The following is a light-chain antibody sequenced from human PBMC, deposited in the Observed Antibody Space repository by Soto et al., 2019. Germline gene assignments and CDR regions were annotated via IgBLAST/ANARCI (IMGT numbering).Light chain of an antibody. CDR1: QSISSW. Sequence: DIQMTQSPSTLSASVGDRVTITFRASQSISSWLAWYQQKPGKAPNLLIYKASSLESGVPSRFSGSGSGKEFTLTISSLQPDDFATYYCQQYNSYPLTFGGGTKVEIK. J-gene: IGKJ4*01. CDR2: KAS. V-gene: IGKV1-5*03. CDR3: QQYNSYPLT.